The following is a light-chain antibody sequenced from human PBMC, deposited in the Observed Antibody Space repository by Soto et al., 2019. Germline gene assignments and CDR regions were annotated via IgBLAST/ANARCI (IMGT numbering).Light chain of an antibody. J-gene: IGKJ2*01. V-gene: IGKV1-39*01. Sequence: DIPMTQSPSSLSASEGDRVTITCRASQSIRSWLNWYQQKPGKVPKLLIYAASSLHTGVPSRFSGSASGTDFTLTISSVQPEDFATYYCQQSYISPYTFGQGTRLEIK. CDR1: QSIRSW. CDR3: QQSYISPYT. CDR2: AAS.